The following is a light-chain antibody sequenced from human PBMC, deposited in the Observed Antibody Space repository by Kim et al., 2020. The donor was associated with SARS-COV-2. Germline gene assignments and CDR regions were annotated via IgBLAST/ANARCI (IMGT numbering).Light chain of an antibody. CDR3: QQYASSPTT. J-gene: IGKJ4*01. V-gene: IGKV3-20*01. CDR1: QTVSTSY. Sequence: SPGGRATLSCRASQTVSTSYLAWYQQKPGQAPRLLINDESRRATGIPDRFSGSGSGTDFTLTISRLEPEDFAVYYCQQYASSPTTFGGETKVDIK. CDR2: DES.